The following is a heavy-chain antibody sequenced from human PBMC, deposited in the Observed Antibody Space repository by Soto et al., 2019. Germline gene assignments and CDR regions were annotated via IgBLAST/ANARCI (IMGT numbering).Heavy chain of an antibody. CDR1: GFTFSSYE. J-gene: IGHJ6*02. D-gene: IGHD1-7*01. Sequence: GGSLRLSCAASGFTFSSYEMNWVRQAPGKGLEWVSYISSSGSTIYYADSVKGRFTISRDNAKNSLYLQMNSLRAEDTAVYYCARELGLYYYYGMDVWGQGTTVTVSS. CDR3: ARELGLYYYYGMDV. V-gene: IGHV3-48*03. CDR2: ISSSGSTI.